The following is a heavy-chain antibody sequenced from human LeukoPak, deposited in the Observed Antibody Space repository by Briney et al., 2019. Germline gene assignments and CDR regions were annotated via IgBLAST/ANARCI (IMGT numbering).Heavy chain of an antibody. J-gene: IGHJ4*02. D-gene: IGHD5-18*01. CDR1: GGSISSSSYY. CDR2: IYYSGST. Sequence: SETLSLTCTVSGGSISSSSYYWGWIRQPPGKGLEWIGSIYYSGSTNYNPSLKSRVTISVDTSKNQFSLKLSSVTAADTAVYYCARGGYSYGPTYYYFDYWGQGTLVTVSS. V-gene: IGHV4-39*07. CDR3: ARGGYSYGPTYYYFDY.